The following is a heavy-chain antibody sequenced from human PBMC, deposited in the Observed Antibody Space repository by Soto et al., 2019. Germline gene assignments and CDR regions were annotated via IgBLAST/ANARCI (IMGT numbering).Heavy chain of an antibody. J-gene: IGHJ4*02. D-gene: IGHD2-21*01. Sequence: QLKLVESGGGVVQPGRSLRLSCAASGFTFRSHGMQWVRQAPGKGLEWVAVIWYDGSHQYYGDFVKGRFTISRDNSKDTLSLQMNSLRAEDTAIYYCAREGYGGEAPFDFWGQATLVTVSS. CDR2: IWYDGSHQ. CDR1: GFTFRSHG. CDR3: AREGYGGEAPFDF. V-gene: IGHV3-33*01.